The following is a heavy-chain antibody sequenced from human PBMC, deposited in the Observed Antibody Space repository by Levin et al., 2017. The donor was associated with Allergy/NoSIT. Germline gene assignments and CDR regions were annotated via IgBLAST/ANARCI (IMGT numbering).Heavy chain of an antibody. CDR3: AKGMYNSDSSGYRVFDY. V-gene: IGHV3-23*01. J-gene: IGHJ4*02. CDR1: GFTFRSYA. Sequence: GGSLRLSCAASGFTFRSYAMNWVRQAPGKGLEWVSGISVSGGSTYYADSVKGRFTISRDNSKNTVYLQMNSLRAEDTAVYYCAKGMYNSDSSGYRVFDYWGQGTLVTVSS. CDR2: ISVSGGST. D-gene: IGHD3-22*01.